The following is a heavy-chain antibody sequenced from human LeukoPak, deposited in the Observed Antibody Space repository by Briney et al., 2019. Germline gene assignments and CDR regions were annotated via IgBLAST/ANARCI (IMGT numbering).Heavy chain of an antibody. J-gene: IGHJ4*02. CDR1: GGTFSSYA. CDR3: ARVKSVGATSGPSDY. D-gene: IGHD1-26*01. CDR2: IIPILGIA. Sequence: SVKVSCKASGGTFSSYAISWVRQAPGQGLEWMGRIIPILGIANYAQKFQGRVTITADKSTSTAYMELSSLRSEDTAVYYCARVKSVGATSGPSDYWGQGTLVTVSS. V-gene: IGHV1-69*04.